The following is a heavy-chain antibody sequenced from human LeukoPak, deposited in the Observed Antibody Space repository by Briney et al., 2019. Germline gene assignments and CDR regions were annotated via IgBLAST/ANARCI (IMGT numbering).Heavy chain of an antibody. CDR3: ARGSEEIVLMVYAIFYFDY. D-gene: IGHD2-8*01. CDR1: GGSFSGYY. J-gene: IGHJ4*02. Sequence: SETLSLTCAVYGGSFSGYYWSWIRQPPGKGLEWIGEINHSGSTNYNPSLKSRVTISVDTSKNQFSLKLSSVTAADTAVYYCARGSEEIVLMVYAIFYFDYWGQGTLVTVSS. V-gene: IGHV4-34*01. CDR2: INHSGST.